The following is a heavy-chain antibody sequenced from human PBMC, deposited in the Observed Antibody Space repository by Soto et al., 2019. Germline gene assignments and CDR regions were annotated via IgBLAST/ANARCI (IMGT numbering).Heavy chain of an antibody. D-gene: IGHD1-7*01. CDR1: GFTVSGNY. CDR2: IYSGGNT. Sequence: EVQLVESGGGLVQSGGSLTLSCSVSGFTVSGNYMSWVRQAPGQGLEWVSLIYSGGNTYYSDSVKGRFTISRDNSKNTLYLQMNSLRAEDPALYYCARGNYNRYFDLWGRGTLVTVSS. CDR3: ARGNYNRYFDL. V-gene: IGHV3-66*01. J-gene: IGHJ2*01.